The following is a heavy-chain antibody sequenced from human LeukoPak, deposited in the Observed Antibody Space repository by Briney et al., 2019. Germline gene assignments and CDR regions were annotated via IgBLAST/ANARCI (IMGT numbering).Heavy chain of an antibody. CDR1: GFTFSSYA. Sequence: GSLRLSCAASGFTFSSYAMSWVRQAPGKGLEWVSATSGRGGSTYYADSVKGRFTISRDNSKNTLYLQMNSLRAEDTAVYYCAKGGRVAALRPYYYDYYMDVWGKGTRVTVSS. CDR2: TSGRGGST. J-gene: IGHJ6*03. D-gene: IGHD6-25*01. V-gene: IGHV3-23*01. CDR3: AKGGRVAALRPYYYDYYMDV.